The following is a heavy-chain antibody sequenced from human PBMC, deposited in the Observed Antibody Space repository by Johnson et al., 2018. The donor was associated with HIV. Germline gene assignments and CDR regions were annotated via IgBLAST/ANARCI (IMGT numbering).Heavy chain of an antibody. CDR1: GFTFSSCW. V-gene: IGHV3-74*03. D-gene: IGHD1-26*01. CDR2: IRGDGTST. CDR3: ARAGIVGDQRDAFDI. Sequence: VQLVESGGGLVQPGGSLRLSCAASGFTFSSCWMHWVRPVPGQGLVWVARIRGDGTSTTYVDSVKGRFTISRDHSKHTLYLQMNSLRAEDTAVYYCARAGIVGDQRDAFDIWGQGTMVTVSS. J-gene: IGHJ3*02.